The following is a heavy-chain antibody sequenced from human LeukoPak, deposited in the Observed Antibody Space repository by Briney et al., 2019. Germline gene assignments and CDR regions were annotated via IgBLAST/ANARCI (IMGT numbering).Heavy chain of an antibody. Sequence: PSETLSLTCTVSGYSISSGYYWGWIRQPPGKGLEWIGSIYYSGSTYYNPSLKSRVTISVDTSKNQFSLKLSSVTAADTAVYYCARWSGSARPSLAFDIWGQGTMVTVSS. CDR3: ARWSGSARPSLAFDI. J-gene: IGHJ3*02. V-gene: IGHV4-38-2*02. CDR2: IYYSGST. D-gene: IGHD6-25*01. CDR1: GYSISSGYY.